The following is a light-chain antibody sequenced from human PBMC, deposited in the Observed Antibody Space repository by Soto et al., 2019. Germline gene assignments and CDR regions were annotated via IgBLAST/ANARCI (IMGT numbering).Light chain of an antibody. V-gene: IGKV3-11*01. Sequence: EIVLTQSPATLSLSPGERATLSCRSSQSVSSYLAWYQQKPCHAPSLLIYDASNRATGIPARFSGSGSGTVFTLTISSLEPEDFAVYYCQQRSNWPITFGQGTRLEIK. CDR2: DAS. J-gene: IGKJ5*01. CDR1: QSVSSY. CDR3: QQRSNWPIT.